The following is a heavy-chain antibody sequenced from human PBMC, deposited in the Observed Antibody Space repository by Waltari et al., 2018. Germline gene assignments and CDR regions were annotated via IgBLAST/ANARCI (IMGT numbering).Heavy chain of an antibody. D-gene: IGHD6-6*01. CDR2: LIPILGIA. V-gene: IGHV1-69*04. CDR1: GGTFSSYA. Sequence: QVQLVQSGAEVKKPGSSVKVSCKASGGTFSSYAISWVRPATGQGREWIGGLIPILGIANYAQKFQGRVTITADESTSTAYMELSSLRSEDTAVYYCASVGIAARPGYYYYYYMDVWGKGTTVTVSS. J-gene: IGHJ6*03. CDR3: ASVGIAARPGYYYYYYMDV.